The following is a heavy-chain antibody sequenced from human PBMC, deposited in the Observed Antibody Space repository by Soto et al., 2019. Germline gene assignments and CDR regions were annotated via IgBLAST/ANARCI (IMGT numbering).Heavy chain of an antibody. D-gene: IGHD2-15*01. Sequence: QLQLQESGPGLVKPSETLSLTCTVSGGSISSSSYYWGWIRQPPGKGLEWIGSIYYRGNTYYNPSLKSRVTISVDTSKNQFSLKLSSVTAADAAVYYCAREGGGYCSGRSCQVDYWGQGTLVTVSS. CDR2: IYYRGNT. V-gene: IGHV4-39*02. J-gene: IGHJ4*02. CDR1: GGSISSSSYY. CDR3: AREGGGYCSGRSCQVDY.